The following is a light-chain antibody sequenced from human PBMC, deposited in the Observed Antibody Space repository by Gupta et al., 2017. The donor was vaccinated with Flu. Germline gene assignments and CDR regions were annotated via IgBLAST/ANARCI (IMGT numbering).Light chain of an antibody. CDR3: ASRDDSLNGYV. Sequence: QSAVTQPPSASGTPGQRVTISCSGSNSNFGSNTVNWYQQLPGRAPKLLIYSNDQRPSGVPDRFSGSKSGTSASLAISGLQSEDEADYYCASRDDSLNGYVFGTGTRVTVL. V-gene: IGLV1-44*01. CDR2: SND. CDR1: NSNFGSNT. J-gene: IGLJ1*01.